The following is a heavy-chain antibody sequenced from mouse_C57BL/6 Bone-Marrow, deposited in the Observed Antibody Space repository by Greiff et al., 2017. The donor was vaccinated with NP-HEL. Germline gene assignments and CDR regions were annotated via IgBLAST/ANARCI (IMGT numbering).Heavy chain of an antibody. Sequence: EVMLVESGGGLVKPGGSLKLSCAASGFPFRDSAMHWVRPAPETGLDWVAYISSGSSTIYYADTVKGRFTISRDNAKNTLFLQMTSLRSEDTAMYYCARDRPLYAMDYWGQGTSVTVSS. V-gene: IGHV5-17*01. J-gene: IGHJ4*01. CDR3: ARDRPLYAMDY. CDR2: ISSGSSTI. CDR1: GFPFRDSA.